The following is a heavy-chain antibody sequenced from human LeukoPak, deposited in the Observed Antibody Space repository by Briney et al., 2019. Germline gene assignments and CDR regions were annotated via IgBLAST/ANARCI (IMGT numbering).Heavy chain of an antibody. V-gene: IGHV3-23*01. J-gene: IGHJ4*02. D-gene: IGHD6-13*01. Sequence: GGSLRLSCAASGFTFSSYAMSWVRQAPGKGLEWVSAISDNGGGTYYADSVQGRFTISRDNSKNTLYLQMNNLRAEDTAVYYCAKDAQVAHSSRQDYWGQGTLVTVSS. CDR1: GFTFSSYA. CDR2: ISDNGGGT. CDR3: AKDAQVAHSSRQDY.